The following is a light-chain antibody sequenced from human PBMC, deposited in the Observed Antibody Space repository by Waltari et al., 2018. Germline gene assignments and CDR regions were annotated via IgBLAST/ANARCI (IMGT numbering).Light chain of an antibody. Sequence: DVQMTQSPSTLSASVGDRVTITCRASQSVNSWLAWYQQKPGTAHQLLIYETSTLASGVPSRFSGSGSGTEFTLTINTLQPEDFATFFCQQYDSYPYTFGQGSKVEI. J-gene: IGKJ2*01. CDR3: QQYDSYPYT. V-gene: IGKV1-5*03. CDR1: QSVNSW. CDR2: ETS.